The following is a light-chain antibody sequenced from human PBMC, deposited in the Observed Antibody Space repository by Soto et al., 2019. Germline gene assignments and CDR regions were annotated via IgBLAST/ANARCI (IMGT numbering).Light chain of an antibody. J-gene: IGLJ1*01. Sequence: QSVLTQPPSASGTPGQRVTISCSGSSSNNGSNYVYWYQQLPGTAPKLLIYRNNQRPSGVPDRFSGSKSGTSASLAISGLRSVDEADYYCAAWDDSLSALYVFGTGTKLTVL. CDR1: SSNNGSNY. CDR2: RNN. V-gene: IGLV1-47*01. CDR3: AAWDDSLSALYV.